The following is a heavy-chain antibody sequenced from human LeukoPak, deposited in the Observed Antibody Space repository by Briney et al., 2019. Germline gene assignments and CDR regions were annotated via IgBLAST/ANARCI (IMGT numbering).Heavy chain of an antibody. CDR2: IYNSGST. V-gene: IGHV4-38-2*02. J-gene: IGHJ3*02. CDR1: GYSISSGYY. CDR3: ARPMVRGVMRAFDI. Sequence: PSETLSLTCTVSGYSISSGYYWGWIRQPPGKGLEWIGSIYNSGSTYYNPSLKSRVTISVDTSKNQFSLKLSSVTAADTAVYYCARPMVRGVMRAFDIWGQGTMVAVSS. D-gene: IGHD3-10*01.